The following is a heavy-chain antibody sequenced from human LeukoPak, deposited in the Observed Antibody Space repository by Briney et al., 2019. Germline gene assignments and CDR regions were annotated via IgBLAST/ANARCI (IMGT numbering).Heavy chain of an antibody. CDR3: ASDYGGKRDAFDI. J-gene: IGHJ3*02. CDR2: ISSSSSYI. CDR1: GFTFSSYS. Sequence: GGSLRRSGAASGFTFSSYSMSWVRQAPGKGLEWVSSISSSSSYIYYAVSVKGRFTISRDNAKNSPYLQMNSLRAKDTAVYYCASDYGGKRDAFDIWGQGTMVTVSS. V-gene: IGHV3-21*01. D-gene: IGHD4-23*01.